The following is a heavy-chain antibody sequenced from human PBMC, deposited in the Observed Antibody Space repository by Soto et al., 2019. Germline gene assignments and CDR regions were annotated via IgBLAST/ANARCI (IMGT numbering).Heavy chain of an antibody. V-gene: IGHV3-21*01. Sequence: EVQLVESGGGLVKPGGSLRLSCAASGFSFNSYSMNWVRQAPGKGLEWVSSISSGSSYIYYADSVKGRFTISRDNAKNSLFLQMNSLRAEDTAVYYCARDKGEDSGSYYPAEYFQHWGQGTLVTVSS. CDR2: ISSGSSYI. CDR1: GFSFNSYS. CDR3: ARDKGEDSGSYYPAEYFQH. J-gene: IGHJ1*01. D-gene: IGHD1-26*01.